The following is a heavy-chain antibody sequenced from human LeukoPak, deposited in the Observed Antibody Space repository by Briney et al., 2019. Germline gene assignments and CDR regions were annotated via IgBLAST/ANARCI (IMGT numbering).Heavy chain of an antibody. J-gene: IGHJ5*02. Sequence: SQTLSLTCTVPGGSISSGSYYWSWIRQPAGKGLEWIGRIYTSGSTNYNPSLKSRVTISVDTSKNQFSLKLSSVTAADTAVYYCARTSNYFNWFDPWGQGTLVTVSS. CDR1: GGSISSGSYY. CDR2: IYTSGST. D-gene: IGHD4-11*01. V-gene: IGHV4-61*02. CDR3: ARTSNYFNWFDP.